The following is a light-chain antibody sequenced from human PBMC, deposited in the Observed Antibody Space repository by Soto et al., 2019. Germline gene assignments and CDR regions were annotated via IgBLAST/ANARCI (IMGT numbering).Light chain of an antibody. CDR2: AAS. CDR3: QQSYSTPPFT. CDR1: QSISSY. J-gene: IGKJ3*01. V-gene: IGKV1-39*01. Sequence: DIQMTQSPSSLSASLGDRVTITCRASQSISSYFNSYQQKPGKAPTLLIYAASSLQSGVTSRFSGSGSGTDFTLTISSMQPEDVSTYYCQQSYSTPPFTFGPGTKVDIK.